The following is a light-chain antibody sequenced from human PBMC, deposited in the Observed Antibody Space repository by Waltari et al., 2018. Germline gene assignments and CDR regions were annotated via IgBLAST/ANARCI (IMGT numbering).Light chain of an antibody. CDR3: QQFINYPLT. Sequence: AIQLTQSPSSLSASVGHRITITCRASQDIASALAWNGQNPGKAPQLLIYDASTLESGVPSRFSGSGSGTDFTLSISGLQPEDFATYYCQQFINYPLTFGPGTTVDIK. CDR1: QDIASA. V-gene: IGKV1D-13*01. J-gene: IGKJ3*01. CDR2: DAS.